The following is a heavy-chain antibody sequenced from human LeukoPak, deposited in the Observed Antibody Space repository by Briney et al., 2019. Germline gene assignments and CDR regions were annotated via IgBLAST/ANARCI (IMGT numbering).Heavy chain of an antibody. D-gene: IGHD3-3*01. CDR2: INSDGSST. CDR3: ARDAFFWAFDY. V-gene: IGHV3-74*01. J-gene: IGHJ4*02. Sequence: GGSLRLSCAASGFTFSSYWMHWVRQAPGRGLVWVSRINSDGSSTSYADSVKGRFTISRDNAKNSLYLQMNSLRAEDTAIYYCARDAFFWAFDYWGQGTLVTVSS. CDR1: GFTFSSYW.